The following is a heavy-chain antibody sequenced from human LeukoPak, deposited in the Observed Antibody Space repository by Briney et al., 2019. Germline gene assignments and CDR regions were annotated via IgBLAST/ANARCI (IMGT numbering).Heavy chain of an antibody. V-gene: IGHV4-59*01. D-gene: IGHD5-12*01. J-gene: IGHJ3*02. CDR3: ARGLVLATDDAFDI. Sequence: SETLSLTCTLSGGSIRSYFWSWLRQPPGKGLEWIGYIWDTEITDYNPSLKSRVTISLDPSKNHFSLKLRSVTAADTALYFCARGLVLATDDAFDIWGQGTLVTVSS. CDR1: GGSIRSYF. CDR2: IWDTEIT.